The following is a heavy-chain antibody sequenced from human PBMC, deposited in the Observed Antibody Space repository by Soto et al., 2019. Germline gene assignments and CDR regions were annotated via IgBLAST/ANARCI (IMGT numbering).Heavy chain of an antibody. CDR2: ISGSGGST. CDR1: GFTFSSYA. V-gene: IGHV3-23*01. D-gene: IGHD3-9*01. J-gene: IGHJ5*01. CDR3: AKGYFDSLFTNIDS. Sequence: PGGSLRLSCAASGFTFSSYAMSWVRQAPGKGLEWVSAISGSGGSTYYADSVKGRFTISRDNSKNTLYLQMNSLRAEDTAVYYCAKGYFDSLFTNIDSWGQGTLLPISS.